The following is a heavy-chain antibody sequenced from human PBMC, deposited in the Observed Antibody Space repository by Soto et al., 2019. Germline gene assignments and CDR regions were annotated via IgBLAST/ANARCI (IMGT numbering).Heavy chain of an antibody. J-gene: IGHJ4*02. V-gene: IGHV1-18*01. CDR2: ISTYNGNT. Sequence: QVQLVQSGAEVKKPGASVRVSCKASGYTFNNYGISWVRQAPGQGLEWMGGISTYNGNTNYGQEFQGRVTMTTDTSTRTAYMELRSLNSDDTAVYYCAREGSRLQWFGELITQGRPPHYFDYWGQGTLVTVSS. D-gene: IGHD3-10*01. CDR1: GYTFNNYG. CDR3: AREGSRLQWFGELITQGRPPHYFDY.